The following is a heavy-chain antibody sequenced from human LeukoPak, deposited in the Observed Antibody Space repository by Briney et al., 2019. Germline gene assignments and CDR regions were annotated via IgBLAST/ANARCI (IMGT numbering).Heavy chain of an antibody. V-gene: IGHV3-33*01. Sequence: GRSLRLSCAASGFSFSNNGIHWVRQAPGKGLEWVAFIQSNGNPKYYADSVRGRFIITRDNSKKTCYLQMDSLRVEDTAVYYCAREGSTEIIGGMDVRGQGTTVTVTS. D-gene: IGHD3-10*01. CDR3: AREGSTEIIGGMDV. CDR2: IQSNGNPK. CDR1: GFSFSNNG. J-gene: IGHJ6*02.